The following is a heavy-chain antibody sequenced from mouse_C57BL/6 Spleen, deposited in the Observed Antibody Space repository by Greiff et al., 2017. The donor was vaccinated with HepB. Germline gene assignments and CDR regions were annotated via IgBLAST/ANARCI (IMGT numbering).Heavy chain of an antibody. CDR2: IHPNSGST. CDR3: ARDGTPSLWNY. D-gene: IGHD2-3*01. V-gene: IGHV1-64*01. J-gene: IGHJ2*01. Sequence: QVQLKQPGAELVKPGASVKLSCKASGYTFTSYWMHWVKQRPGQGLEWIGMIHPNSGSTNYNEKFKSKATLTVDKSSSTAYMQLSSLTSEDSAVYYCARDGTPSLWNYWGQGTTLTVSS. CDR1: GYTFTSYW.